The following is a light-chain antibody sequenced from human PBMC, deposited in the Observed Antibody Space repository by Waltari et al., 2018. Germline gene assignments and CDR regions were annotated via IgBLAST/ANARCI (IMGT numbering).Light chain of an antibody. Sequence: QSVLTQPPSVSEAPRQRVTISCSGSDSNTGSKGVNWYQQLPGKAPKLVIYYDDLIPSGVSDRFSGSKSGTSASLAISGLQSEDEADYYCAAWDDTLNGWLFGGGTKLTVL. CDR1: DSNTGSKG. CDR2: YDD. CDR3: AAWDDTLNGWL. V-gene: IGLV1-36*01. J-gene: IGLJ3*02.